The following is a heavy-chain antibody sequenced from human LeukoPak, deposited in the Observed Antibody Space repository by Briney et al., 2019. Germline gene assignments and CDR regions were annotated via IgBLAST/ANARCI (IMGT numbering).Heavy chain of an antibody. J-gene: IGHJ3*02. CDR2: IYYSGST. CDR3: ASRYYDSSGDYAFDI. CDR1: GGSISSYY. V-gene: IGHV4-59*01. D-gene: IGHD3-22*01. Sequence: SETLSLTCTVSGGSISSYYWSWIRQPPGKGLEWIGHIYYSGSTNYNPSLKSRVTISVDTSKNQFSLKLSSVTAADTAVYYCASRYYDSSGDYAFDIWGQGTMVTVSS.